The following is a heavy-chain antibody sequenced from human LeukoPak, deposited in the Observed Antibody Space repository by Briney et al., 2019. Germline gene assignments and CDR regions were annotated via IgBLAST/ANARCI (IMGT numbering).Heavy chain of an antibody. D-gene: IGHD2-8*01. CDR1: GGTFSSYA. CDR3: ARGARYCTNGVCYNYYFDY. J-gene: IGHJ4*02. CDR2: IIPIFGTA. V-gene: IGHV1-69*05. Sequence: SVKVSCKASGGTFSSYAISWVRQAPGQGLEWMGGIIPIFGTANYAQKFQGRVTMTRDTSISTAYMELSRLRSDDTAVYYCARGARYCTNGVCYNYYFDYWGQGTLVTVSS.